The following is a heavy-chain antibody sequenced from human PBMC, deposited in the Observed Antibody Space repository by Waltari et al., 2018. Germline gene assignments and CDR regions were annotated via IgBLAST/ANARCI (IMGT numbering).Heavy chain of an antibody. CDR2: IYYTSGYT. J-gene: IGHJ5*02. CDR1: GYSISSGYW. D-gene: IGHD1-26*01. Sequence: QVQLQESGPGLVKPSETLSLTCSVSGYSISSGYWWGWIRQPPGKGLEWIASIYYTSGYTQYPPSLRSRVTISSDTSKNQFSLRLTSVTAADTAVYYCANNEWGLPVSWGQGTLVTVSS. V-gene: IGHV4-38-2*01. CDR3: ANNEWGLPVS.